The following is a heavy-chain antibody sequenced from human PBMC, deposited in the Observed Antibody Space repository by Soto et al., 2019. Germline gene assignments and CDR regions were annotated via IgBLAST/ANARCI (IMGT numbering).Heavy chain of an antibody. J-gene: IGHJ2*01. CDR2: ISSAGGAT. D-gene: IGHD1-1*01. Sequence: GGSLRLSCAASGFTFSDYYMTWIRQAPGKGLEWISYISSAGGATSYADSVKGRFTVSRDNAKNSLFLHMNNLRGEDTAVYYWARGGFPVLLPNGGRGSRVPVP. CDR1: GFTFSDYY. V-gene: IGHV3-11*01. CDR3: ARGGFPVLLPN.